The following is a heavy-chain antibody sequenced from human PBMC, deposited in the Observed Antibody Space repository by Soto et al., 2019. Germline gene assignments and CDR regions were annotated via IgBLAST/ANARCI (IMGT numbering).Heavy chain of an antibody. CDR1: GYTFTSSG. CDR3: ARVTGRAIFGVVEDDAFDI. J-gene: IGHJ3*02. D-gene: IGHD3-3*01. CDR2: ISAYNGNT. Sequence: ASVKVSCEASGYTFTSSGISWVRQAPGQGLEWMGWISAYNGNTNYAQKLQGRVTMTTDTSTSTAYMELRSLRSDDTAVYYCARVTGRAIFGVVEDDAFDIWGQGTMVTVSS. V-gene: IGHV1-18*01.